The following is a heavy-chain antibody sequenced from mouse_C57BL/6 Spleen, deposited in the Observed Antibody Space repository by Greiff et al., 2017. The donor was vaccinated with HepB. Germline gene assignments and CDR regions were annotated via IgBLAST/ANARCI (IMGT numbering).Heavy chain of an antibody. CDR3: ARDYYGSSSFAY. V-gene: IGHV1-76*01. J-gene: IGHJ3*01. CDR2: IYPGSGNT. D-gene: IGHD1-1*01. Sequence: QVQLKESGAELVRPGASVKLSCKASGYTFTDYYINWVKQRPGQGLEWIARIYPGSGNTYYNEKFKGKATLTAEKSSSTAYMQLSSLTSEDSAVYFCARDYYGSSSFAYWGQGTLVTVSA. CDR1: GYTFTDYY.